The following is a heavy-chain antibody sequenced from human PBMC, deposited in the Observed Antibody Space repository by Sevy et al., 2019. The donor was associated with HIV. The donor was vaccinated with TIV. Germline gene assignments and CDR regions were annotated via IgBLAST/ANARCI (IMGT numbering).Heavy chain of an antibody. CDR2: IDPSDSYT. CDR1: GYSFTSYW. J-gene: IGHJ3*02. Sequence: GESLKISCKGSGYSFTSYWISWVRQMPGKGPEWMGGIDPSDSYTNNSPSFQGHVTISADKSISTAYLQWSSLKASDTAMYYCARSYSSGSKGAFDIWGQGTMVTVSS. V-gene: IGHV5-10-1*01. CDR3: ARSYSSGSKGAFDI. D-gene: IGHD6-19*01.